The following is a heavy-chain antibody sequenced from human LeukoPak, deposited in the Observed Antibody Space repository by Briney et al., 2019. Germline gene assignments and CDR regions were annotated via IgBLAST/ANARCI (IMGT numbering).Heavy chain of an antibody. CDR2: INPSGGST. Sequence: GASVKVSCKASGYTFTSYYMHWVRQAPGQGLEWMGIINPSGGSTSYAQKFQGRVTITADKSTSTAYMELSSLRSEDTAVYYCARDKVNQGWYYYYGMDVWGQGTTVTVSS. CDR3: ARDKVNQGWYYYYGMDV. J-gene: IGHJ6*02. D-gene: IGHD1-14*01. CDR1: GYTFTSYY. V-gene: IGHV1-46*01.